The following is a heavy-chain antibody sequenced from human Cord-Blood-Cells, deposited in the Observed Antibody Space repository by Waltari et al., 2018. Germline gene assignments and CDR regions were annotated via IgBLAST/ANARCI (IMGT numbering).Heavy chain of an antibody. V-gene: IGHV1-3*01. CDR2: INAGNGNT. Sequence: QVQLVQSGAEVKKPGASVKVSCKASGYTFTSYAMHWVRQAPGQRLEWMGWINAGNGNTKYSQKFQGRVTITRDTSASTAYMELSGLRSEDTAVYYCARTPAARVFDYWGQGTLVTVSS. D-gene: IGHD2-2*01. J-gene: IGHJ4*02. CDR3: ARTPAARVFDY. CDR1: GYTFTSYA.